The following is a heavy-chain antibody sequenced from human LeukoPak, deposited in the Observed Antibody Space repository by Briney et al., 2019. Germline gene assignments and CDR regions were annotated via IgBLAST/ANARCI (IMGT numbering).Heavy chain of an antibody. CDR1: GDSISSYY. CDR3: ARVASAYYAYYFDY. D-gene: IGHD3-3*01. CDR2: IYTSGST. V-gene: IGHV4-4*07. J-gene: IGHJ4*02. Sequence: SETLSLTCTVSGDSISSYYWSWIRQPAGRGLEWIGRIYTSGSTNYNPSLKSRVTMSVDTSKNLFSLKVNSVTAADTAVYFCARVASAYYAYYFDYWVQGTLVTVSS.